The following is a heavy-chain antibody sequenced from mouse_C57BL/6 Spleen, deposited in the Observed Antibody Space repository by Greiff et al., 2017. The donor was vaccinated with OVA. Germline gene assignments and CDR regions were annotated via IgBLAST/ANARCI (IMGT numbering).Heavy chain of an antibody. CDR3: ARGGNPYAMDY. Sequence: QVQLQQPGAELVMPGASVKLSCKASGYTFTSYWMHWVTQRPGQGLEWIGEIDPSDSYTNYNQKFKGKSTLTVDKSSSTAYMQLSSLTSEDSAVYYCARGGNPYAMDYGGQGTSVTVSS. CDR2: IDPSDSYT. CDR1: GYTFTSYW. V-gene: IGHV1-69*01. J-gene: IGHJ4*01. D-gene: IGHD2-1*01.